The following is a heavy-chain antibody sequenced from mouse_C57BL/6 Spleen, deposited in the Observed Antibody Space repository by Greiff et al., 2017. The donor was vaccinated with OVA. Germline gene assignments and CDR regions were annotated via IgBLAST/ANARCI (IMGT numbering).Heavy chain of an antibody. D-gene: IGHD1-1*01. CDR1: CSAFRRSW. CDR3: ARSTTVVATDYFDY. J-gene: IGHJ2*01. CDR2: IYPGDGDT. Sequence: VQLQPSGPELVLPGASVTISCKASCSAFRRSWLNWVTPRPGPVLAWIGRIYPGDGDTNYNGKFKGKATLTADKSSSTAYMQLSSLTSEDSAVYFCARSTTVVATDYFDYWGQGTTLTVSS. V-gene: IGHV1-82*01.